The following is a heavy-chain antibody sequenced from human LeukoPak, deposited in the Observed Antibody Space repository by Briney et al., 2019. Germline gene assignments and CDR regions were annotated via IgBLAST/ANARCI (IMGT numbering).Heavy chain of an antibody. V-gene: IGHV3-74*01. CDR2: INSDGSST. J-gene: IGHJ4*02. D-gene: IGHD3-9*01. CDR3: ARDPYYDILTGYFDY. Sequence: PGGSLRLSCAASGFTFSSYWMHWVRQAPGKGLVWVSRINSDGSSTSYADSVKGRFTISRDNAKNTLYLQMNSLRAEDTAVYYCARDPYYDILTGYFDYWGQGTLVTVSS. CDR1: GFTFSSYW.